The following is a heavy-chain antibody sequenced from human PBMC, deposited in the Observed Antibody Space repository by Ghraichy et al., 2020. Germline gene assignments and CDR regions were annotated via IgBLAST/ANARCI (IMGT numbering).Heavy chain of an antibody. CDR2: ISGSGGST. J-gene: IGHJ4*02. CDR1: GFTFSSYA. CDR3: AKDSRAGPGPHYDILTGYQGIYFDY. D-gene: IGHD3-9*01. Sequence: GGSLRLSCAASGFTFSSYAMSWVRQAPGKGLEWVSAISGSGGSTYYADSVKGRFTISRDNSKNTLYLQMNSLRAEDTAVYYCAKDSRAGPGPHYDILTGYQGIYFDYWGQGTLVTVSS. V-gene: IGHV3-23*01.